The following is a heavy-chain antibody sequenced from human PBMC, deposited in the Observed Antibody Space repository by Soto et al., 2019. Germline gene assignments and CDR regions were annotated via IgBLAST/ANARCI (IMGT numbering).Heavy chain of an antibody. CDR1: GGSISSGGYS. D-gene: IGHD1-7*01. Sequence: PSETLSLTCAVSGGSISSGGYSWSWIRQPPGKGLEWIGYIYHSGSTYYNPSLKSRVTISVDRSKNQFSLKLSSVTAADTAVHYCAKIGGTTRGPWFDSWGQGTLVTVSS. J-gene: IGHJ5*01. CDR2: IYHSGST. CDR3: AKIGGTTRGPWFDS. V-gene: IGHV4-30-2*01.